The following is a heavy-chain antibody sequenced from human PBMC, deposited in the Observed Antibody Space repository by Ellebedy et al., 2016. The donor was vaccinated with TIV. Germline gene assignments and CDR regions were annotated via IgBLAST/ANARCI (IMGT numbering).Heavy chain of an antibody. Sequence: GESLMISCKSSGYNFTSYWITWVRQLPGKGLERMGRIDPPDSYDNYNTSFQGHVTISVDKSISTAYLQWSSRKSSDTAMYYCSRPSCSTTSCYGWELYYWGQGTLVTVSS. J-gene: IGHJ4*02. CDR2: IDPPDSYD. CDR3: SRPSCSTTSCYGWELYY. CDR1: GYNFTSYW. D-gene: IGHD2-2*01. V-gene: IGHV5-10-1*01.